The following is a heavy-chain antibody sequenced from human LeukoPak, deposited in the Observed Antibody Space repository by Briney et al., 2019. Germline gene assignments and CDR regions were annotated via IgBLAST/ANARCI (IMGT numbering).Heavy chain of an antibody. J-gene: IGHJ3*02. D-gene: IGHD3-10*01. Sequence: GGSLRLSGVVSGFTFSSYGMSWVRQAPGKGLEWVSGISGSGSNTYYADSVKGRFTISRDNSKNTLYLQMNSLRAEDTAVYSCAKDRRTLSGSDTWGQGTMVTVSS. V-gene: IGHV3-23*01. CDR1: GFTFSSYG. CDR3: AKDRRTLSGSDT. CDR2: ISGSGSNT.